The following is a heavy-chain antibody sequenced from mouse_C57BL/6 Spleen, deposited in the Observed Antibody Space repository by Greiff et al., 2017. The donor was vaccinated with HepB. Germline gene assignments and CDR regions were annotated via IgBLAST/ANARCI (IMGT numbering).Heavy chain of an antibody. D-gene: IGHD2-1*01. CDR2: IDTEDGDT. J-gene: IGHJ4*01. V-gene: IGHV14-2*01. CDR1: GFNIKDYY. Sequence: EVQLQQSGAELVKPGASVKLSCTASGFNIKDYYMHWVKQRTEQGLEWIGRIDTEDGDTKYAQKFQGKATITADSSSNTAYLQLSSLTSEDTAVYYCAWAGNYVSAMDYWGQGTSVTVSS. CDR3: AWAGNYVSAMDY.